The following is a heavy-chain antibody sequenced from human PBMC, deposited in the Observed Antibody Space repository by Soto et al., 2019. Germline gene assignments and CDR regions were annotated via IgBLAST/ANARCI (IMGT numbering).Heavy chain of an antibody. Sequence: EVQLLESGGGLVQPGRSLRLSCTASGFTFSSHAMTWVRQAPGKGLEWVSGLSDSGDSIYYADSVKGRFTIYRDNSMYTLYLQINTLIVEDTAVYYCAKVSSSWYAGFFDLWGQGTLVTVSS. J-gene: IGHJ4*02. V-gene: IGHV3-23*01. CDR3: AKVSSSWYAGFFDL. CDR1: GFTFSSHA. CDR2: LSDSGDSI. D-gene: IGHD6-13*01.